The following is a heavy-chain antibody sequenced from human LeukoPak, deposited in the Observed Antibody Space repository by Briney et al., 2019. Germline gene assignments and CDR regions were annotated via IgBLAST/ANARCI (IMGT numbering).Heavy chain of an antibody. CDR3: ARHWDH. V-gene: IGHV4-39*01. CDR1: GGSISSSSYY. CDR2: NYYSGST. Sequence: SETLSLTCTVSGGSISSSSYYWGWIRQPPGKGLEWIGSNYYSGSTYYNPSLRSRVTVSVDTSKNQFSLKLSSVTAADTAVYYCARHWDHRGQGTLVTVSS. J-gene: IGHJ4*02.